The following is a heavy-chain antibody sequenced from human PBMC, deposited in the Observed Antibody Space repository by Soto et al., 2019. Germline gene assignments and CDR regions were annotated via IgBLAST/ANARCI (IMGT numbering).Heavy chain of an antibody. CDR2: IYHSGST. CDR3: ARDPSAVAGHNWFDP. Sequence: QVQLQESGPGLVKPSGTLSLTCAVCGGSISSSNWWSWVRQPPGKGLEWIGEIYHSGSTNYNPSLKSRVTISVDKSKNQFSLKLSSVTAADTAVYYCARDPSAVAGHNWFDPWGQGTLVTVSS. J-gene: IGHJ5*02. CDR1: GGSISSSNW. V-gene: IGHV4-4*02. D-gene: IGHD6-19*01.